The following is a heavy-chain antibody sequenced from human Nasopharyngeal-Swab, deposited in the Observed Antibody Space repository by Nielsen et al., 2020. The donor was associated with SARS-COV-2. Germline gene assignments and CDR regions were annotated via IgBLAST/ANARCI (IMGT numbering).Heavy chain of an antibody. V-gene: IGHV3-48*02. CDR2: ISSSSSTS. CDR3: ARDVAIVGATLEN. D-gene: IGHD1-26*01. CDR1: EFTMSRNG. J-gene: IGHJ4*02. Sequence: GESLKISCAASEFTMSRNGMHWVRQAPGKGLEWVAYISSSSSTSYYADSVKGRFTISRDNPKNSLYLQMNSLRDEDTALYYCARDVAIVGATLENWGQGTLVPVSS.